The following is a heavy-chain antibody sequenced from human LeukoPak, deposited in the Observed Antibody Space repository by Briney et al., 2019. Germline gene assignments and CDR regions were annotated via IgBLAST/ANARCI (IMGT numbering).Heavy chain of an antibody. Sequence: SETLSLTCTVSGGSISSYYWSWIRQPPGKGLEWIGYIYYSGSTNYNPSLKSRVTISVDTSKNQFSLKLSSVTAADTAVYYCARDRGYGDSLYMDVWGKGTTVTVSS. D-gene: IGHD4-17*01. J-gene: IGHJ6*03. CDR3: ARDRGYGDSLYMDV. V-gene: IGHV4-59*01. CDR2: IYYSGST. CDR1: GGSISSYY.